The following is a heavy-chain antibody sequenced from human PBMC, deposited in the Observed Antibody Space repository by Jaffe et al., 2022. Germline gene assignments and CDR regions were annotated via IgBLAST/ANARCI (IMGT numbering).Heavy chain of an antibody. J-gene: IGHJ3*02. V-gene: IGHV4-59*01. CDR3: ARDERTYYYGSGSYYDAFDI. Sequence: QVQLQESGPGLVKPSETLSLTCTVSGGSISSYYWSWIRQPPGKGLEWIGYIYYSGSTNYNPSLKSRVTISVDTSKNQFSLKLSSVTAADTAVYYCARDERTYYYGSGSYYDAFDIWGQGTMVTVSS. D-gene: IGHD3-10*01. CDR2: IYYSGST. CDR1: GGSISSYY.